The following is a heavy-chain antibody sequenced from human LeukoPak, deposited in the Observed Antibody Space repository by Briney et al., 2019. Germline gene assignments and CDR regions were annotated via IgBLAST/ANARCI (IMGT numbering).Heavy chain of an antibody. J-gene: IGHJ4*02. Sequence: SSETLSLTCAVSGGSISSGGYSWSWIRQPPGKGLEWIGYIYHSGSTYYNPSLKSRVAISVDRSKNQFSLKLGSVTAADTAVYYCARAVMTTALGYYFDYWGQGTLVTVSS. CDR2: IYHSGST. CDR1: GGSISSGGYS. V-gene: IGHV4-30-2*01. CDR3: ARAVMTTALGYYFDY. D-gene: IGHD4-17*01.